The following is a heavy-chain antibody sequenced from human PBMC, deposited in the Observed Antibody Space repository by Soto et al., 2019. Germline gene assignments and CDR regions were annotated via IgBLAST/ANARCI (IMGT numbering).Heavy chain of an antibody. CDR2: IYYSGST. D-gene: IGHD5-18*01. CDR1: GGSISSGGYY. V-gene: IGHV4-31*03. J-gene: IGHJ4*02. Sequence: LSLTCTVSGGSISSGGYYWSWIRQHPGKGLEWVGYIYYSGSTYYNPSLKSRVTISVDTSKNQFSLKLSSVTAADTAVYYCARAAMAGEYYFDYWGQGTLVTV. CDR3: ARAAMAGEYYFDY.